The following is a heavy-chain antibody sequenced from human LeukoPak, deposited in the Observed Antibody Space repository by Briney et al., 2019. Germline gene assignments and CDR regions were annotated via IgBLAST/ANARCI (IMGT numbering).Heavy chain of an antibody. J-gene: IGHJ5*01. Sequence: GRSLRLSCAASGFTSSSYWMHWVRQTPGKGLMWVARIKSDGSTIYADSVQGRFTISRDNAKNTVYLQMNSLRVDDTAIYYCTRAITYFYGSVTYDWFDSWGQGTRVTVSS. CDR2: IKSDGST. V-gene: IGHV3-74*01. CDR3: TRAITYFYGSVTYDWFDS. D-gene: IGHD3-10*01. CDR1: GFTSSSYW.